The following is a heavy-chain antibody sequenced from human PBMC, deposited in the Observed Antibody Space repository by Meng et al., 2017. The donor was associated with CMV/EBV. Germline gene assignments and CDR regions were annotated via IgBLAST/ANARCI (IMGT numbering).Heavy chain of an antibody. D-gene: IGHD6-13*01. V-gene: IGHV3-7*01. Sequence: GGSLRLSCAASGFTFSSYWMSWVRQAPGKGLEWVANIKQDGSEKYYVDSVKGRFTISRDNAKNSLYLQMNSLRAEDTAVYYCAREFGSSWSPAGYFDYWGQGTLVTVSS. CDR2: IKQDGSEK. J-gene: IGHJ4*02. CDR1: GFTFSSYW. CDR3: AREFGSSWSPAGYFDY.